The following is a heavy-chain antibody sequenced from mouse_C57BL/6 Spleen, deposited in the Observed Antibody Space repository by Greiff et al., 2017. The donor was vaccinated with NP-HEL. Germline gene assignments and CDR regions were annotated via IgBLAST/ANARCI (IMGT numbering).Heavy chain of an antibody. V-gene: IGHV3-6*01. J-gene: IGHJ1*03. CDR2: ISYDGSN. D-gene: IGHD1-1*02. CDR3: ARDGGNWYFDV. CDR1: GYSITSGYY. Sequence: ESGPGLVKPSQSLSLTCSVTGYSITSGYYWNWIRQFPGNKLEWMGYISYDGSNNYNPSLKNRISITRDPSKNQFFLKLNSVTTEDTATYYCARDGGNWYFDVWGTGTTVTVSS.